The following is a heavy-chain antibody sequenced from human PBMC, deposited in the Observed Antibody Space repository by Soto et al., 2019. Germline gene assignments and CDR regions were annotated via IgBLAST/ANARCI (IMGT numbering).Heavy chain of an antibody. J-gene: IGHJ3*01. CDR2: IHWDDDA. V-gene: IGHV2-5*02. CDR1: GFSLSADGVG. CDR3: AHAYGGTSWPNDAFDV. D-gene: IGHD2-2*01. Sequence: ITLKESGPTLVKPTQTLTLTCTFSGFSLSADGVGVGWIRQPPGKALEWLALIHWDDDARYRPSLKSRLTITKDTSENQVVLTMTNMDPVDTATYYCAHAYGGTSWPNDAFDVWGQGTVVTVSS.